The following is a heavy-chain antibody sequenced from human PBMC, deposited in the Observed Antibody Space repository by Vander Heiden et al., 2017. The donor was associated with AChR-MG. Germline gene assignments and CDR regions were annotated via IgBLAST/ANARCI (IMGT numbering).Heavy chain of an antibody. J-gene: IGHJ6*01. CDR2: TYYRSKWYS. D-gene: IGHD3-10*01. CDR1: GGSVSSNGAA. CDR3: ARGPPRLSYYGSGSFYKQEGMDV. Sequence: QVQLQQSRPGLVEPSQTLSLTCVISGGSVSSNGAAWTWIRQSPSRSLEVRGRTYYRSKWYSEYALSVKGRITISPDTSKNQFSLQLNSLTPEDTAVYYCARGPPRLSYYGSGSFYKQEGMDVWGQGGTGTVSP. V-gene: IGHV6-1*01.